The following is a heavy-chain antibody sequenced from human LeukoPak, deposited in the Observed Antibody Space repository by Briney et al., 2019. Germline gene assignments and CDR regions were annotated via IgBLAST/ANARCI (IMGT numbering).Heavy chain of an antibody. CDR3: ATGRSCTTCYLPDY. CDR2: INQDGGEK. J-gene: IGHJ4*02. V-gene: IGHV3-7*01. Sequence: GGSLRLSCAASGFTFSSYWMSWVRQAPGKGLEWVVNINQDGGEKYYVDSVKGRFTISRDNAKNSLYLQMNSLRAEDTAVYHCATGRSCTTCYLPDYWGQGTLVTVSS. D-gene: IGHD2-2*01. CDR1: GFTFSSYW.